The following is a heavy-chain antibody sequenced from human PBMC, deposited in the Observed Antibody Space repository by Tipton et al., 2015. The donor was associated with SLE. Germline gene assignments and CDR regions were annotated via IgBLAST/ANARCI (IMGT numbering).Heavy chain of an antibody. CDR2: ISSSGNFI. V-gene: IGHV3-21*01. D-gene: IGHD5-24*01. CDR1: GFTFSNYN. CDR3: AKSRDGYNGDY. Sequence: SLRLSCAASGFTFSNYNMDWVRQAPGKGLEWVSSISSSGNFIYYADSVEGRFTISRDNAKNSLYLQMNSLRAEDTAVYYCAKSRDGYNGDYWGQGTLVTVSS. J-gene: IGHJ4*02.